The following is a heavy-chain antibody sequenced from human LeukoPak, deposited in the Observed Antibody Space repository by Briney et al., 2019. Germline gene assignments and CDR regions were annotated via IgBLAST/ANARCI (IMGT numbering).Heavy chain of an antibody. Sequence: GGSLRLSCVASGFTFGSYTMTWVRQAPGKGLEWVSSISAISSYIYYPDSVKGRFTISRDNAKNSLYLQMNSLRAEDTAVYYCARSYDSSGYYPPYYYYMDVWGKGTTVTVSS. J-gene: IGHJ6*03. CDR1: GFTFGSYT. CDR2: ISAISSYI. D-gene: IGHD3-22*01. V-gene: IGHV3-21*01. CDR3: ARSYDSSGYYPPYYYYMDV.